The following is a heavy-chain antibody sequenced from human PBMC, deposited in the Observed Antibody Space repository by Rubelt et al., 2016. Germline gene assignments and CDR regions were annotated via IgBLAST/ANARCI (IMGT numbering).Heavy chain of an antibody. V-gene: IGHV3-53*01. CDR2: ILCGGST. CDR1: GFTVSSNY. CDR3: ARGGMDV. Sequence: EVQLVESGGGLIQPGGSLRLSCAASGFTVSSNYMSWVRQAPGKGLEGVSVILCGGSTYYADSVKGRFTSARDNAKNTLELQMNSRRAEDTAVYYCARGGMDVWGQGTTVTVSS. J-gene: IGHJ6*02.